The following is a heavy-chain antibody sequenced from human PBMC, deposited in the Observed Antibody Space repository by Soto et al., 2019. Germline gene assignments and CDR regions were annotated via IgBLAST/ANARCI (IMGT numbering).Heavy chain of an antibody. CDR3: ATAAPSNGYYYFDY. CDR2: ISGGGST. CDR1: GFCFSNYA. J-gene: IGHJ4*02. D-gene: IGHD6-19*01. Sequence: XECLRLSCVACGFCFSNYAMNWVRQAPGKGLEWVSSISGGGSTYYADSVKGRFTISRDNSKNTLYLQMNSLRAEDTALFYCATAAPSNGYYYFDYCGQRSLVTVSS. V-gene: IGHV3-23*01.